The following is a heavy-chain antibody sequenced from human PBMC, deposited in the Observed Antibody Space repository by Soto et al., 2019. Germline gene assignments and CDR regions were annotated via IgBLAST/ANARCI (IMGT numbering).Heavy chain of an antibody. CDR2: IVVGSGNT. J-gene: IGHJ4*02. D-gene: IGHD6-19*01. V-gene: IGHV1-58*01. CDR1: GFTFTSSA. CDR3: ARTGALAGTRFVPFDY. Sequence: GASVKVSCKASGFTFTSSAVQWVRQARGQRLEWIGWIVVGSGNTNYAQKFQERVTITRDMSTSTAYMELSSLRSEDTAVYYCARTGALAGTRFVPFDYWGQGTLVTVSS.